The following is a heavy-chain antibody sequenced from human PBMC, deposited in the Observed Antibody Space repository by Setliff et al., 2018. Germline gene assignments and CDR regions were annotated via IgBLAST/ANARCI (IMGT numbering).Heavy chain of an antibody. CDR3: ARAPRYFDSTGSYFDG. CDR1: GGSISSNSYY. V-gene: IGHV4-39*07. J-gene: IGHJ4*02. Sequence: SETLSLTCTVSGGSISSNSYYWGWIRQPPGKGLEWIGSMYYGGSTYYNPSLKSRVTISIDPSKNQFSLKLSSVTAADTAVYYCARAPRYFDSTGSYFDGWGQGTPVTVSS. CDR2: MYYGGST. D-gene: IGHD3-22*01.